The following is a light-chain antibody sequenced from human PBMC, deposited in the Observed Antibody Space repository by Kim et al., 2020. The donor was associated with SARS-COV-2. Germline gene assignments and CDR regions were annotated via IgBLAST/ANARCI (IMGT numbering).Light chain of an antibody. V-gene: IGLV3-19*01. CDR3: VSRDSSGSHGA. CDR2: ETD. Sequence: ALVQLVMIPCQGASLTSYSASWYHQTPGQAPLLVIYETDNRPSGIPDRFSGSISRNTASLTITGAQAEDEADYYCVSRDSSGSHGAFGGGTQLTVL. CDR1: SLTSYS. J-gene: IGLJ2*01.